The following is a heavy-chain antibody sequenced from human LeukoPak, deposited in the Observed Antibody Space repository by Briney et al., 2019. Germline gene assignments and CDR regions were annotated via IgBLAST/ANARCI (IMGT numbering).Heavy chain of an antibody. V-gene: IGHV3-15*01. CDR3: TTGNP. CDR1: GFTFVNAS. J-gene: IGHJ5*02. Sequence: GGSLRFSCLTSGFTFVNASMSWVRQAPGKGLEWVGLMKSKPEGGTTFYAAPVKDRFSISRDDSRNTLYLQMNSLTIGDTGVYYCTTGNPWGQGTLVTVSS. CDR2: MKSKPEGGTT.